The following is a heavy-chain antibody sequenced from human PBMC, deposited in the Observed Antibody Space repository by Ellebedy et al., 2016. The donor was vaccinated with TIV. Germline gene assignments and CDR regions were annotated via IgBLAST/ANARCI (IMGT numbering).Heavy chain of an antibody. CDR3: ARDPGDQLLYYGMDV. CDR2: INPSGGST. Sequence: ASVKVSXXASGYTFTSYYMHWVRQAPGQGLEWMGIINPSGGSTSYAQKFQGRVTMTRDTSTSTVYMELSSLRSDDTAVYYCARDPGDQLLYYGMDVWGQGTTVTVSS. J-gene: IGHJ6*02. D-gene: IGHD2-2*01. CDR1: GYTFTSYY. V-gene: IGHV1-46*01.